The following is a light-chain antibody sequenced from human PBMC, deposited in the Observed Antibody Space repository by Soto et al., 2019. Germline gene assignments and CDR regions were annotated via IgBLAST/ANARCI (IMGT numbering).Light chain of an antibody. CDR1: SGHSSYA. J-gene: IGLJ2*01. V-gene: IGLV4-69*01. Sequence: QSVLTQSPSASASLGASVKLTCTLSSGHSSYAIAWHQQQPEKGPRYLMKLNSDGRHSKGDGIPDRFSASTSGAERYLTISSLQSEDEADYYCQTWGTGTVVFGGGTKVTVL. CDR2: LNSDGRH. CDR3: QTWGTGTVV.